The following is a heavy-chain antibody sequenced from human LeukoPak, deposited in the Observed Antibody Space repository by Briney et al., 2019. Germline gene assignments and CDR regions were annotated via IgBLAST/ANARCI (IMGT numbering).Heavy chain of an antibody. V-gene: IGHV4-31*03. CDR3: ARGRSSALIYGDYTFDY. CDR1: GGSISSGGYY. J-gene: IGHJ4*02. Sequence: SETLSLTCTVSGGSISSGGYYWSWIRQHPGKGLEWIGYIYYSGSTYYNPSLKSRVTISVDTSKNQFSLKLSSVTAADTAVYYCARGRSSALIYGDYTFDYWGQGTLVIVSS. CDR2: IYYSGST. D-gene: IGHD4-17*01.